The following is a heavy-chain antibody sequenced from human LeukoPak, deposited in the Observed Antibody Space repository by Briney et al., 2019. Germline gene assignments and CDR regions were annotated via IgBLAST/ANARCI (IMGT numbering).Heavy chain of an antibody. CDR3: ARHRASRVSKSAVLTPRGYYSDY. J-gene: IGHJ4*02. Sequence: SETLSLTCTVSGGSITSSSYFWAWIRQPAGKGLEWIGTIYSSGSTYYNPSLTSRVTISVDTSKNQFSLKVTSVTAADTAIYYCARHRASRVSKSAVLTPRGYYSDYWGQGTLVTVSS. D-gene: IGHD6-19*01. CDR1: GGSITSSSYF. V-gene: IGHV4-39*01. CDR2: IYSSGST.